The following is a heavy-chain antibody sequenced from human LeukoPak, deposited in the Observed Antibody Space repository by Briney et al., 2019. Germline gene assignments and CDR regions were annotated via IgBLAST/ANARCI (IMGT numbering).Heavy chain of an antibody. V-gene: IGHV4-28*05. J-gene: IGHJ4*02. CDR3: ARSVDSSGYSFDY. CDR2: IYYSGSI. CDR1: GSSISSSNW. Sequence: SDTLSLTCAVSGSSISSSNWWGWIRQPPGKGLEWIGYIYYSGSIYYNPSLKSRVTMSVDTSKDQFSLKLSSVTAADTAVYYCARSVDSSGYSFDYWGQGTLVTASS. D-gene: IGHD3-22*01.